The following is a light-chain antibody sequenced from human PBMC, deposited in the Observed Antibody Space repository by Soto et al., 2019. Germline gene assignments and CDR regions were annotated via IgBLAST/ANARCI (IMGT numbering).Light chain of an antibody. V-gene: IGKV4-1*01. CDR1: HTFLSSPHTKPY. Sequence: IAVALSPDSLSGSLGERATIDCNSTHTFLSSPHTKPYISWYQQKPGQPPKLLIDSASTRESGLPHRFSGTGSRTDFTLTVSSLQSEEVAVYYCQQYYNTPATFGQGTKVDVK. J-gene: IGKJ1*01. CDR3: QQYYNTPAT. CDR2: SAS.